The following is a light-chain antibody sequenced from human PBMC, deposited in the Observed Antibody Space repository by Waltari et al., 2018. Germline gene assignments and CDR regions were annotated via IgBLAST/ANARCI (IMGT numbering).Light chain of an antibody. CDR3: MQGTHWPYT. Sequence: EVGMPQSPLSLPVTLGQRAPTSANSSQSLVHSDGNTHLTWFQQRPGQSPRRLIYRVFNRDSGVPDRFSGSGSGTDFTLKISRVEAEDVGVYYCMQGTHWPYTFGPGTKLDIK. J-gene: IGKJ2*01. CDR1: QSLVHSDGNTH. CDR2: RVF. V-gene: IGKV2-30*02.